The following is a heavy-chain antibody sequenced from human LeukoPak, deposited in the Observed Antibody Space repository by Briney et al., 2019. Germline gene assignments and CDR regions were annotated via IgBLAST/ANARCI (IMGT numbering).Heavy chain of an antibody. CDR3: ARDSSGWYHWFDP. V-gene: IGHV4-59*01. D-gene: IGHD6-19*01. Sequence: PSETLSLTCTVSDGSISSYYWSWIRQPPGKGLEWIGYIYYSGSTNYNPSLKSRVTISVDTSKNQFSLKLSSVTAADTAVYYCARDSSGWYHWFDPWGQGTLVTVSS. CDR2: IYYSGST. CDR1: DGSISSYY. J-gene: IGHJ5*02.